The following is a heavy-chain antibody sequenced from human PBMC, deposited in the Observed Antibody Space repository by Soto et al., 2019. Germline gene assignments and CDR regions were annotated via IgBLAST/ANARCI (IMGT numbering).Heavy chain of an antibody. CDR2: ISSSGSTI. J-gene: IGHJ6*02. V-gene: IGHV3-11*04. Sequence: GGSLRLSCAASGFTFSDYYMSWIRQAPGKGLEWVSYISSSGSTIYYADSVKGRFTISRDNAKNSLYLQMNSLRAEDTAVYYCARDLLLWFGELFQYYYYYYGMDVWGQGTTVTVSS. D-gene: IGHD3-10*01. CDR3: ARDLLLWFGELFQYYYYYYGMDV. CDR1: GFTFSDYY.